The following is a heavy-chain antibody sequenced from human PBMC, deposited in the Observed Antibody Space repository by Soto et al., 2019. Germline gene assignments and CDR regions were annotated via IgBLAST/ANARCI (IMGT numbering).Heavy chain of an antibody. D-gene: IGHD3-10*01. CDR2: INVGSGNT. V-gene: IGHV1-3*01. J-gene: IGHJ4*02. CDR3: ARVPPWGDSGSFYIQHYDS. Sequence: GASGKIACKRSGNSVVTYAIHCVRQAPGKRLQWMGWINVGSGNTKYAQDFQGRVTFTRDTAATTTFMELSSLRSEDAAVYYCARVPPWGDSGSFYIQHYDSWGQGTLVTVSS. CDR1: GNSVVTYA.